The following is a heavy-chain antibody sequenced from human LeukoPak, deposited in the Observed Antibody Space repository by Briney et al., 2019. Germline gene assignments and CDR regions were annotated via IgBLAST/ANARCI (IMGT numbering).Heavy chain of an antibody. D-gene: IGHD6-13*01. CDR1: GFTFDDYG. Sequence: GGSLRLSCAASGFTFDDYGMSWVRQAPGKGLEWVSGLNWNGVTTAYADSVKGRFTISRDNAKNSLYLQMNSLRAEDTALYYCARAAYSSTWYSRYFDLWGRGTLVTVSS. CDR3: ARAAYSSTWYSRYFDL. V-gene: IGHV3-20*04. J-gene: IGHJ2*01. CDR2: LNWNGVTT.